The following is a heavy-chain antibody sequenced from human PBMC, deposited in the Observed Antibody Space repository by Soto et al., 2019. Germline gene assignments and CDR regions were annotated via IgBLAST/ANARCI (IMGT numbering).Heavy chain of an antibody. D-gene: IGHD3-16*01. CDR1: GFTFSRNT. CDR2: ISGSGGNT. V-gene: IGHV3-23*01. J-gene: IGHJ3*02. Sequence: PGGSLRLSCSSSGFTFSRNTMSWVRQAPGKGPEWVSSISGSGGNTYYADSVKGRFTISRDNSNNILYVQMNSLRADDTAVYFCARGGSPRSAFDIWGQGTLVTV. CDR3: ARGGSPRSAFDI.